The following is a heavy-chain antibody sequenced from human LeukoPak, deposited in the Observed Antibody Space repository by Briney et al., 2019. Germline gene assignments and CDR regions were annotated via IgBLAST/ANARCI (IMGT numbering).Heavy chain of an antibody. V-gene: IGHV3-48*03. J-gene: IGHJ4*02. D-gene: IGHD6-6*01. CDR3: ARAQLPYYFDY. CDR1: GFTFSSYE. CDR2: ISSSGSTI. Sequence: PGGSLRLSCAASGFTFSSYEMNWVRQAPGKGLEWVSYISSSGSTIYYADSVKGRFTISRDNAKSSLYLQMNSLRAEDTAVYYCARAQLPYYFDYWGQGTLVTVSS.